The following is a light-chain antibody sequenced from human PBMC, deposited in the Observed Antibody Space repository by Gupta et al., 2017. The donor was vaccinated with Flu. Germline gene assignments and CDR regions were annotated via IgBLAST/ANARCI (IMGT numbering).Light chain of an antibody. V-gene: IGLV2-14*03. CDR3: SSYSATGALAL. Sequence: QSALTQPAAVSGSPGQSINISCIGTRSDIGSHNYVSWYQQYPGRPPRLMIYDVTNRPSGISDRFSGSKSGNTASLTISGLQAEDEADYYCSSYSATGALALFGGGTKVTVL. J-gene: IGLJ2*01. CDR2: DVT. CDR1: RSDIGSHNY.